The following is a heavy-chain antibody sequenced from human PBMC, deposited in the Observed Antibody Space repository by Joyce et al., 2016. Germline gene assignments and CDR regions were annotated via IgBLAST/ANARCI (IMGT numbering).Heavy chain of an antibody. CDR3: AHAPATDRYYGMDV. D-gene: IGHD6-25*01. Sequence: QVTLKESGPTLVKPTQTLTLTCTFSGFSLSTSGVGGGWIRQPPGKALEWLALIYWDDDKRYSSSLKSRLTITKDTAKNQVVLTMTNMDPVDTATYYCAHAPATDRYYGMDVWGQGTTVTVSS. CDR2: IYWDDDK. V-gene: IGHV2-5*02. CDR1: GFSLSTSGVG. J-gene: IGHJ6*02.